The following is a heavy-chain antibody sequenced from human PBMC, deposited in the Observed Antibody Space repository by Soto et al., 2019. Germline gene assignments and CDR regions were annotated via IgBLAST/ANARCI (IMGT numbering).Heavy chain of an antibody. CDR1: GFTFSNAW. CDR2: IKSKTDGGTT. D-gene: IGHD2-21*02. Sequence: AGGSLRLSCAASGFTFSNAWMSWVRQAPGKGLEWVGRIKSKTDGGTTDYAAPVKGRFTISRDDSKNTLYLQMNSLKTEDTAVYYCTTDTVVVVTAIPYFDYWGQGTLVTVSS. J-gene: IGHJ4*02. V-gene: IGHV3-15*01. CDR3: TTDTVVVVTAIPYFDY.